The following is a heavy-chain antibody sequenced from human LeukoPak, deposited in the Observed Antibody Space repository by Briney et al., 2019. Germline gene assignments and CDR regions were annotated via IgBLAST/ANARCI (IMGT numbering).Heavy chain of an antibody. J-gene: IGHJ4*02. V-gene: IGHV3-23*01. Sequence: PGGSLRLSCAASGFTFSSYAMSWVRQAPGKGLEWVSAISGSGGSTYYADSVKGRFTISRDNSKNTLYLQMNSLRAEDKAGYYGAKGVYYDWSGPFDYWGQGTLVTVSS. CDR1: GFTFSSYA. CDR2: ISGSGGST. D-gene: IGHD3-22*01. CDR3: AKGVYYDWSGPFDY.